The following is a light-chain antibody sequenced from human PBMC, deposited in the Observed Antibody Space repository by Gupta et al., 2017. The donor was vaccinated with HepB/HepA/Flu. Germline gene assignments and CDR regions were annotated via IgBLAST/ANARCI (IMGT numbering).Light chain of an antibody. J-gene: IGKJ4*01. Sequence: DIQMTKPPSSLSASVGDRVTITCQASQEISNYLNWYQQKPGKAPKLLIYDASNLETGVPSRFSGSGSGTDFTFTISSLQPEDIATYYCQQYDNLLSFGGGTKVEIK. CDR1: QEISNY. V-gene: IGKV1-33*01. CDR3: QQYDNLLS. CDR2: DAS.